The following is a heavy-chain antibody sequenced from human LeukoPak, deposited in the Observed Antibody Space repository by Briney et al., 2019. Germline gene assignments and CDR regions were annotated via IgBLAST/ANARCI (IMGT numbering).Heavy chain of an antibody. Sequence: MSSETLSLTCTVSGGSISSYYWSWIRQPPGKGLEWIGYIYYSGSTNYNPSLKSRVTISVDTSKNQFSLKLSSVTAADTAVYYCASLYDSSGYYDYWGQGTLVTVSS. CDR2: IYYSGST. J-gene: IGHJ4*02. D-gene: IGHD3-22*01. CDR3: ASLYDSSGYYDY. CDR1: GGSISSYY. V-gene: IGHV4-59*08.